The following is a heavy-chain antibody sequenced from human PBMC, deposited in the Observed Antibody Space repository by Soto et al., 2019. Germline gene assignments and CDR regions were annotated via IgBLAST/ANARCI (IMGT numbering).Heavy chain of an antibody. V-gene: IGHV3-30-3*01. CDR1: GFTFSSYA. J-gene: IGHJ4*02. CDR2: ISYDGSNK. D-gene: IGHD5-12*01. CDR3: ARDGGKMATSITYYFDY. Sequence: LRLSCAASGFTFSSYAMHWVRQAPGKGLEWVAVISYDGSNKYYADSVKGRFTISRDNSKNTLYLQMNSLRAEDTAVYYCARDGGKMATSITYYFDYWGQGTLVTVSS.